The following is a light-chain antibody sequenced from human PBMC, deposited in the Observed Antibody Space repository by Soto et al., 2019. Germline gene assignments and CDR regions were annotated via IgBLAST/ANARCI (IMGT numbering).Light chain of an antibody. CDR3: QQYHSYSWT. J-gene: IGKJ1*01. CDR1: QTISAW. CDR2: KTS. Sequence: DIQMTQSPSTLSASLGDRVTITCRASQTISAWVAWYQQKPGKAPKLLIYKTSSLESGVPPRFSGSGSGTEFTLTISSLQPDDSATYYCQQYHSYSWTFGQGTKVDVK. V-gene: IGKV1-5*03.